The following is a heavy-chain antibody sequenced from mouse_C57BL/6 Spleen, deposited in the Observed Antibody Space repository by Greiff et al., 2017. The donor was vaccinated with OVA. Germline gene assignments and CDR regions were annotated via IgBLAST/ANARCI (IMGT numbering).Heavy chain of an antibody. Sequence: VQLQQSGAELARPGASVKLSCKASGYTFTSYGISWVKQRTGQGLEWIGAIYPRSGNTYYNEKFKGKATLTADKSSSTAYMELRSLTSEDSAVXVCESLYYYGSSPYFDYWGQGTTLTVSS. CDR2: IYPRSGNT. J-gene: IGHJ2*01. V-gene: IGHV1-81*01. CDR1: GYTFTSYG. D-gene: IGHD1-1*01. CDR3: ESLYYYGSSPYFDY.